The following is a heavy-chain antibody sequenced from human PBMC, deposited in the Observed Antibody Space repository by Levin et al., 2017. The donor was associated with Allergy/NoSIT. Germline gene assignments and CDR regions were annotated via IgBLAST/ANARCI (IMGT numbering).Heavy chain of an antibody. Sequence: SETLSLTCTVSGDSFSRNTYYWAWVRQPPGKELEWIGTISHSGTTFYKPSLKSRVTISADTSRNQFSLKVTSVTAADTALYYCARQRGADGVDVWGQGTTVTVSS. CDR3: ARQRGADGVDV. D-gene: IGHD3-10*01. V-gene: IGHV4-39*01. CDR2: ISHSGTT. J-gene: IGHJ6*02. CDR1: GDSFSRNTYY.